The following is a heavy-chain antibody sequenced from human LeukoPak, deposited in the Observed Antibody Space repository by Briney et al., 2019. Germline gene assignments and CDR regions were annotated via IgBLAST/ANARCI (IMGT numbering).Heavy chain of an antibody. D-gene: IGHD3-22*01. Sequence: GGSLRLSCAASGFTFSNYWMHWVRQAPGKGLVWVSRINTDGSSTDYADSVKGRFTISRDNAENSLSLQMNNLRAEDTAVYYCARITNSGSYWVFDYWGQGTLVTVSS. J-gene: IGHJ4*02. V-gene: IGHV3-74*01. CDR3: ARITNSGSYWVFDY. CDR1: GFTFSNYW. CDR2: INTDGSST.